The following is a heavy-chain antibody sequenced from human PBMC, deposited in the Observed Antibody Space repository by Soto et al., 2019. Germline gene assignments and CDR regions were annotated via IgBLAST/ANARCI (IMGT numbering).Heavy chain of an antibody. CDR3: VTGSGHIVVVPAASCWFDP. J-gene: IGHJ5*02. Sequence: QVQLQESGPGLVKPSQTLSLTCTVSGGSISSGGYYWSWIRQHPGKGLEWIGYIYYSGSTYYNPSLKSRATISVDTSKNQFSLKLSSVTAADTAVYYCVTGSGHIVVVPAASCWFDPWGQGTLVTVSS. CDR1: GGSISSGGYY. CDR2: IYYSGST. V-gene: IGHV4-31*03. D-gene: IGHD2-2*01.